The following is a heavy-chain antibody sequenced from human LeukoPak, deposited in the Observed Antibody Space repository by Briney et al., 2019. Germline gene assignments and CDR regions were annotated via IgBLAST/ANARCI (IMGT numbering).Heavy chain of an antibody. Sequence: GGSLRLSCAASGFTFSSYEMNWVRQAPGKGLEWVSYISSSGSTIYYADSVKGRFTISRDNAKNSLYLQMNSLRAEDTAVYYCARATITNYYYMDVWGKGTTVTVSS. V-gene: IGHV3-48*03. J-gene: IGHJ6*03. CDR1: GFTFSSYE. D-gene: IGHD5-12*01. CDR3: ARATITNYYYMDV. CDR2: ISSSGSTI.